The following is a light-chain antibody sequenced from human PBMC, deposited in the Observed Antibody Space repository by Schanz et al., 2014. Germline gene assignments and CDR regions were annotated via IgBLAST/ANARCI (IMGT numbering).Light chain of an antibody. J-gene: IGLJ2*01. CDR3: SSYGGSNNFVV. V-gene: IGLV2-14*03. Sequence: QSALTQPASVSGSPGQSITISCTGTSSDVGGYNYVSWYQQHPGKAPRLMISDVSDRPSGVSNRFSGSKSGNTASLTISGLQAEDEADYYCSSYGGSNNFVVFGGGTKLTVL. CDR2: DVS. CDR1: SSDVGGYNY.